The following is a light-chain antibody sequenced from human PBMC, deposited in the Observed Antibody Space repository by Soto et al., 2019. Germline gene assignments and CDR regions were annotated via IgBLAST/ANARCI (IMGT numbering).Light chain of an antibody. Sequence: QSSLTQPRSVSGSPGQSVTISCTGTSSDVGSYIYVSWYQQYPGKAPKLMMYDVNKRPSGVPDRFSGSKSGNTASLTVSGLQAEDEADYYCCSYAGSYTVIFGGGTKLTVL. CDR1: SSDVGSYIY. V-gene: IGLV2-11*01. CDR3: CSYAGSYTVI. CDR2: DVN. J-gene: IGLJ2*01.